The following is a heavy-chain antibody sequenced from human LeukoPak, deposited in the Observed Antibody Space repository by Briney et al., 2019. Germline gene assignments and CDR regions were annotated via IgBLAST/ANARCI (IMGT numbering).Heavy chain of an antibody. D-gene: IGHD3-9*01. CDR2: IYYSGST. J-gene: IGHJ5*02. CDR1: GGSISSSSYY. Sequence: SVTLSLTCTVSGGSISSSSYYWGWIRQPPGKGLEWIGSIYYSGSTYYNPSLKSRVTISVDTSKNQFSLKLSSVTAADTAVYYCARDRGYYDILTGYYGSRFDPWGQGTLVTVSS. CDR3: ARDRGYYDILTGYYGSRFDP. V-gene: IGHV4-39*07.